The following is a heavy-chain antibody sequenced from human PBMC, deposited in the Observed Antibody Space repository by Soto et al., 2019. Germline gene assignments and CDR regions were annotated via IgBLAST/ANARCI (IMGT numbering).Heavy chain of an antibody. CDR3: ARLLAARRVSDWFDP. V-gene: IGHV4-39*01. Sequence: SETLSLTCTVSGGSISSSSYYWGWIRQPPGKGLEWIGSIYYSGSTYYNPSLKSRVTISVDTSKNQFSLKLSSVTAADTAVYYCARLLAARRVSDWFDPWGQGTLVTVSS. D-gene: IGHD6-6*01. CDR2: IYYSGST. CDR1: GGSISSSSYY. J-gene: IGHJ5*02.